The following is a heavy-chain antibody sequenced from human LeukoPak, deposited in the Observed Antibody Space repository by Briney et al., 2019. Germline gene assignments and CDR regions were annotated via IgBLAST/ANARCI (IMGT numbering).Heavy chain of an antibody. CDR1: GFSFSNYG. J-gene: IGHJ4*02. CDR2: IQYDGSNK. Sequence: WGSLRLSCAASGFSFSNYGMHWVRQAPGKGLEWVAFIQYDGSNKYYADSVKGRFTISRDNHKNRLYLEMNSLRGEDTALYYCARDRTTYGNLTNWGQGTLVTVSS. CDR3: ARDRTTYGNLTN. V-gene: IGHV3-30*02. D-gene: IGHD3-9*01.